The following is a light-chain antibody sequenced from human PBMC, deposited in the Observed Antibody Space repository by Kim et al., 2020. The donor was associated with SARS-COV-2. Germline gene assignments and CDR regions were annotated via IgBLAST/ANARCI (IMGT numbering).Light chain of an antibody. CDR2: LNSDGSH. V-gene: IGLV4-69*01. CDR1: SGHSTYA. Sequence: QLALTQSPSASASLGASVKLTCTLSSGHSTYAIAWHQHRPEKGPRYLMKLNSDGSHTKGDGIPDRFSGSSSGAERYLTISGLQSEDEADYYCQTWGPVVFGGGTQLTVL. CDR3: QTWGPVV. J-gene: IGLJ2*01.